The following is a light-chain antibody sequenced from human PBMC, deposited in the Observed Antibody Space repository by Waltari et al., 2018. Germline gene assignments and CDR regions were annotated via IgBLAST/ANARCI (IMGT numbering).Light chain of an antibody. J-gene: IGLJ3*02. V-gene: IGLV2-14*01. CDR3: SSYTGRPIMV. CDR2: EFT. Sequence: QSALTQPASVSGSPGQSITLSCTGTSSDVGAYNYVFWYQQHAGKAPKLWIYEFTKRPSGVSTGFAGSKSGNTASLTISGLQAEDEADYYCSSYTGRPIMVFGGGTKLTVL. CDR1: SSDVGAYNY.